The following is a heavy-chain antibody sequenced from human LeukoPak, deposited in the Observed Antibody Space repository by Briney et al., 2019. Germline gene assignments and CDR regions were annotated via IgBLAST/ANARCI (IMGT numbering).Heavy chain of an antibody. CDR3: ARDRGYSYGTNYYDSSGYMALPFDY. CDR1: GYTFTSYG. V-gene: IGHV1-18*01. J-gene: IGHJ4*02. CDR2: ISAYNGNT. Sequence: GASVKVSCKASGYTFTSYGIIWVRQAPGQGLEWMGWISAYNGNTNYAQKLQGRVTMTTDTSTSTAYMELRSLRSDDTAVYYCARDRGYSYGTNYYDSSGYMALPFDYWGQGTLVTVSS. D-gene: IGHD3-22*01.